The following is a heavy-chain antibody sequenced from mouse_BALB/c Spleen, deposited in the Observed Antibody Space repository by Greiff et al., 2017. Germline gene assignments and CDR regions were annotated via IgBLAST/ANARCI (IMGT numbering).Heavy chain of an antibody. D-gene: IGHD2-3*01. J-gene: IGHJ2*01. CDR2: IYPDSGST. Sequence: LQQPGSELVRPGASVKLSCKASGYTFTSYWMHWVKQRHGQGLEWIGNIYPDSGSTNYDEKFKNKGTLTVDTSSSTAYMHLSSLTSEDSAVYYCTRNFDGYCYFDYWGQGTTLTVSS. CDR1: GYTFTSYW. V-gene: IGHV1S22*01. CDR3: TRNFDGYCYFDY.